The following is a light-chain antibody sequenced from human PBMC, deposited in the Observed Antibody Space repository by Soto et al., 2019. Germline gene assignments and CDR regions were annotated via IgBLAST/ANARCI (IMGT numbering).Light chain of an antibody. CDR1: SSDVGGYDY. CDR2: DVS. Sequence: QSVLAQPRSVSGSPGQSATISCTGTSSDVGGYDYVSWYQHHPGKAPKVTIYDVSKRPSGVPDRFSGSKSGNTASLTISGLQADDEADYYCSSFVGPYTYVFGTGTKVTVL. V-gene: IGLV2-11*01. J-gene: IGLJ1*01. CDR3: SSFVGPYTYV.